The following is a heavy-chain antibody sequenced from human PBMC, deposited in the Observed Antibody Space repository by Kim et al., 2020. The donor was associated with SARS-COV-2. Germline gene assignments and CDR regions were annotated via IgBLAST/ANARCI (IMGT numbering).Heavy chain of an antibody. V-gene: IGHV4-39*01. CDR3: ARGGHSRYNWFDP. D-gene: IGHD6-13*01. J-gene: IGHJ5*02. Sequence: SETLSLTCTVSGGSISSSSYYWGWIRQPPGKGLEWIGSIYYSGSTYYNPSLKSRVTISVDTSKNQFSLKLSSVTAADTAVYYCARGGHSRYNWFDPWGQG. CDR2: IYYSGST. CDR1: GGSISSSSYY.